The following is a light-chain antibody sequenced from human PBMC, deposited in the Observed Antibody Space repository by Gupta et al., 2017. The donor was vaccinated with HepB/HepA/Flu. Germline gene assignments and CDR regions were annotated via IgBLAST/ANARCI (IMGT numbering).Light chain of an antibody. J-gene: IGLJ3*02. CDR1: SSNIGSNY. V-gene: IGLV1-47*01. CDR3: ASWDDSLIGWV. CDR2: RND. Sequence: QSVLTPPPSPSGTPGQRVTISCSGSSSNIGSNYVDWYQQLPGTAPKVLLYRNDQRPSGVPDRFSGSKSGTSASLAISGLRSEDEANYYCASWDDSLIGWVFGGGTKLTVL.